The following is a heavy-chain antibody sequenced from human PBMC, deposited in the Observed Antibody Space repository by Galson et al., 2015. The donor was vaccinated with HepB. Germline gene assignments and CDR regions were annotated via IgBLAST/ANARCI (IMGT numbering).Heavy chain of an antibody. CDR2: ISANSGYT. D-gene: IGHD2-2*01. V-gene: IGHV1-18*04. CDR3: ASECSSATCLYGMDV. CDR1: GYTFNTYA. Sequence: SVKVSCKGSGYTFNTYAYSWVRQAPGQGLEWIGWISANSGYTNYAQKLTGRVTLNTDTSTSTAFMELRSLRSDDTAVYYCASECSSATCLYGMDVWGQGTKVTESS. J-gene: IGHJ6*02.